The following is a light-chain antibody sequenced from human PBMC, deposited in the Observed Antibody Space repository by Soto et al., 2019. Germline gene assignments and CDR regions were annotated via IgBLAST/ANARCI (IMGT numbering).Light chain of an antibody. V-gene: IGLV2-14*01. CDR3: TSYTSRGTLL. Sequence: QSALTQPASVSGSPGQSITISCTGTSSDVGGYNYVSWYQQFPGKAPKVIIYEVTNRPSGVSNRFSGSKSGNTASLTISGLQAEDEADYHCTSYTSRGTLLFGGGTKVTVL. J-gene: IGLJ3*02. CDR1: SSDVGGYNY. CDR2: EVT.